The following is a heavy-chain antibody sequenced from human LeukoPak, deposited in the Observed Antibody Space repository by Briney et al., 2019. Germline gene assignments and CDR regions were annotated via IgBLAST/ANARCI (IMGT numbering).Heavy chain of an antibody. V-gene: IGHV1-2*02. CDR3: ARGCSSTSCYFAVGNY. D-gene: IGHD2-2*01. Sequence: ASVKVSCKASGYTFTSYYIHWVRQAPGQGLEWMGWINPNSGGTNYAQNFQGRVTMTRDTSISTAYMELSRLRSDDTAVYYCARGCSSTSCYFAVGNYWGQGTLVTVSS. CDR1: GYTFTSYY. J-gene: IGHJ4*02. CDR2: INPNSGGT.